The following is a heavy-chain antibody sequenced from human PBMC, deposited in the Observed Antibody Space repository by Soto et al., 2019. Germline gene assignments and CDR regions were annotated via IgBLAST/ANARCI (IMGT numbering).Heavy chain of an antibody. CDR2: IYYSGST. V-gene: IGHV4-61*01. CDR3: ARRFGVWGSST. Sequence: SETLSLTCTVSGGSVSSGSYYRSWIRQPPGKGLEWIGYIYYSGSTNYNPSLKSRVTISVDTSKNQFSLKLSSVTAADTAVYYCARRFGVWGSSTWGQVTLVSVS. CDR1: GGSVSSGSYY. J-gene: IGHJ5*02. D-gene: IGHD3-16*01.